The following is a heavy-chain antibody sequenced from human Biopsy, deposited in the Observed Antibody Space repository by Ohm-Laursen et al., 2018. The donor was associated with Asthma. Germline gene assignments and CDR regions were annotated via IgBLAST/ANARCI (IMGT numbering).Heavy chain of an antibody. D-gene: IGHD4-17*01. J-gene: IGHJ4*02. Sequence: GASVKVSCKISGYSLTDLSMRWVRQAPGQGLEWMGGNDHEEGGTVNARRFQGRVTMTEDTSTDAAYMELSSLSSDDTAVYYCASDFPKDYVRYNFQFWGQGTLVTVSS. V-gene: IGHV1-24*01. CDR3: ASDFPKDYVRYNFQF. CDR1: GYSLTDLS. CDR2: NDHEEGGT.